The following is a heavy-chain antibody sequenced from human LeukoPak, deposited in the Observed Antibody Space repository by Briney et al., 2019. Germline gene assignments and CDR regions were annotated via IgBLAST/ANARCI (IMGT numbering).Heavy chain of an antibody. Sequence: GGSLRLSCAASGFTFSNDWMHWVRQAPGKGLEWVAFIRYDGGNKYYADSVKGRFTISRDNSKNTLYLQMNSLRAEDTAVYYCAKDHDDDGCIVWFDYWGQGTLVTVSS. CDR3: AKDHDDDGCIVWFDY. CDR1: GFTFSNDW. D-gene: IGHD4-23*01. J-gene: IGHJ4*02. CDR2: IRYDGGNK. V-gene: IGHV3-30*02.